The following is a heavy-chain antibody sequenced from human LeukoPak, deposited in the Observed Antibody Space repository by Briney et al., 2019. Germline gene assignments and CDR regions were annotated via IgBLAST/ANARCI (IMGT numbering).Heavy chain of an antibody. CDR1: GGSISSYY. D-gene: IGHD2-2*01. CDR3: ARVGYAPTDY. Sequence: PLETLSLTCTVSGGSISSYYWSWIRQPAGKGLEWIGRIYTSGSTNYNPSLKSRVTTSVDTSRNQFYLKLSSVTAADTAVYYCARVGYAPTDYWGQGTLVTVSS. J-gene: IGHJ4*02. V-gene: IGHV4-4*07. CDR2: IYTSGST.